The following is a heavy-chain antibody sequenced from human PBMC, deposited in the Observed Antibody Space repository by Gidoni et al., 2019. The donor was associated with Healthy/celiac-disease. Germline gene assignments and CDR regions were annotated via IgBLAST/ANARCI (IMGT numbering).Heavy chain of an antibody. CDR2: IYYSGST. D-gene: IGHD3-3*01. CDR3: ARRFWSGYYTEDY. V-gene: IGHV4-39*01. J-gene: IGHJ4*02. CDR1: VGSISSSSYY. Sequence: QLQLQESGPGLAKPSETLSLTCTVSVGSISSSSYYWGWIRQPPGKGLEWIGSIYYSGSTYYNPSLKSRVTISVDTSKNQFSLKLSSVTAADTAVYYCARRFWSGYYTEDYWGQGTLVTVSS.